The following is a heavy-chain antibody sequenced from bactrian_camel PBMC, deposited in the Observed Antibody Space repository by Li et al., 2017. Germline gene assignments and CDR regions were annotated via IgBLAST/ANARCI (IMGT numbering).Heavy chain of an antibody. CDR3: AASGSRNCKFLDNLRSDSVRKLYAD. D-gene: IGHD1*01. CDR2: ISNTGNT. Sequence: HVQLVESGGGSVQAGGSLRLSCAASGYTYSSYCMGWFRQAPGKEREGVATISNTGNTYYAHSAKGRFTISKDNAKNTLYLQLNNLDTEDTAMYYCAASGSRNCKFLDNLRSDSVRKLYADWGQGTQVTVS. CDR1: GYTYSSYC. V-gene: IGHV3S55*01. J-gene: IGHJ4*01.